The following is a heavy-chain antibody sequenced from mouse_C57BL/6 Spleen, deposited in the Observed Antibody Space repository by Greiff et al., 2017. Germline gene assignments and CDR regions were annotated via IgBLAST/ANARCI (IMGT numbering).Heavy chain of an antibody. Sequence: QVQLQQPGAELVMPGASVKLSCKASGYTFTSYWMHWVKQRPGQGLEWIGEIDPSDSYTNYNQKFKGKSTLTVDKSSSTAYMQLSSLTSDDSAVYYCARPTVVAPYAMGYWGQRPSVTVAS. D-gene: IGHD1-1*01. V-gene: IGHV1-69*01. CDR1: GYTFTSYW. CDR2: IDPSDSYT. CDR3: ARPTVVAPYAMGY. J-gene: IGHJ4*01.